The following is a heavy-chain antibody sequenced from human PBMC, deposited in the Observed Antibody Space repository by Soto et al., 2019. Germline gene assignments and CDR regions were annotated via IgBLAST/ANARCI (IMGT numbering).Heavy chain of an antibody. D-gene: IGHD4-17*01. CDR2: INYRGST. J-gene: IGHJ3*02. CDR1: GGSITNYY. CDR3: ARSCGDHPLHGECDALDI. V-gene: IGHV4-59*01. Sequence: QVQLQESGPGLVKPSETLSLTCTVSGGSITNYYWSWIRQPPGKGLEWIGYINYRGSTNYSPSLKSRLTISLDSSKTQVFLRLTSVGAADTALYYCARSCGDHPLHGECDALDIWGQGTRVTVSS.